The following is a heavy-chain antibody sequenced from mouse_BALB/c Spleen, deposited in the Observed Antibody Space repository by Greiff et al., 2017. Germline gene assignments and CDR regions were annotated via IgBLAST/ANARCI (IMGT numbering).Heavy chain of an antibody. D-gene: IGHD2-1*01. CDR2: INPYNGDT. CDR3: TRRGGNYYFDY. CDR1: GYSFTGYF. V-gene: IGHV1-20*02. J-gene: IGHJ2*01. Sequence: EVQLQQSGPELVKPGASVKISCKASGYSFTGYFMNWVMQSHGKSLEWIGRINPYNGDTFYNQKFKGKATLTVDKSSSTAHMELRSLASEDSAVYYCTRRGGNYYFDYWGQGTTLTVSS.